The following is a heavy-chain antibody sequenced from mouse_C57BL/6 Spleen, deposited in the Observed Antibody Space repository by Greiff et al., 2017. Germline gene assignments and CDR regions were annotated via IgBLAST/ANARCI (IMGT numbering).Heavy chain of an antibody. V-gene: IGHV1-69*01. D-gene: IGHD2-5*01. CDR1: GYTFTSYW. Sequence: QVQLQQPGAELVMPGASVKLSCKASGYTFTSYWMHWVKQRPGQGLEWIGEIDPSDSYTNYNQKFKGKSTLTVDKSSSTAYMQLSSLTSEDSAVYNCASSGSKGAMDYWGQETSVTVSS. CDR2: IDPSDSYT. CDR3: ASSGSKGAMDY. J-gene: IGHJ4*01.